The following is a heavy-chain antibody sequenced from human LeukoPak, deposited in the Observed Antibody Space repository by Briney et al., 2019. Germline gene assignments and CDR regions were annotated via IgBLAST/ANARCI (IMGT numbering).Heavy chain of an antibody. V-gene: IGHV3-23*01. J-gene: IGHJ4*02. CDR3: ANPPARNYYGHGGY. CDR2: ISGSGGST. Sequence: PGGSLRLSCAASGFTFSSYAMSWVRQAPGKGLEWVSAISGSGGSTYYADSVKGRFTISRDNSKNTLYLQMNSLRAEDTAVYYCANPPARNYYGHGGYWGQGTLVTVSS. D-gene: IGHD3-10*01. CDR1: GFTFSSYA.